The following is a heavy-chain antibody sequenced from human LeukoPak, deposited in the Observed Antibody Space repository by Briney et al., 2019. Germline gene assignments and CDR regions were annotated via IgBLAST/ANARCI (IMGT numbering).Heavy chain of an antibody. CDR1: GGSISSGSYY. V-gene: IGHV4-61*02. Sequence: SETLSLTCTVSGGSISSGSYYWSWIRQPAGKGLEWIGRIYTSGSTNYNPSLKSRVTISVDTSKNQFSLKLSSVTAADTAVYYCARDYYDILTGSRFDPWGQGTLVTVSS. D-gene: IGHD3-9*01. J-gene: IGHJ5*02. CDR2: IYTSGST. CDR3: ARDYYDILTGSRFDP.